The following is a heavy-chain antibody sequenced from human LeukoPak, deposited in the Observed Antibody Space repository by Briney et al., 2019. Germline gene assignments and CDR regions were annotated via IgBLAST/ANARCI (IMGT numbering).Heavy chain of an antibody. J-gene: IGHJ4*02. D-gene: IGHD6-19*01. Sequence: GGSMGLSCAASGFTFSDYYMSWIRQAPGKGLEWVSYISSTSSYINYADSVKGRFTISRDNAKNSLFLQMNSLRAEDTAVYYCARVSQWMVPYWGQGPLVIV. CDR2: ISSTSSYI. CDR1: GFTFSDYY. CDR3: ARVSQWMVPY. V-gene: IGHV3-11*05.